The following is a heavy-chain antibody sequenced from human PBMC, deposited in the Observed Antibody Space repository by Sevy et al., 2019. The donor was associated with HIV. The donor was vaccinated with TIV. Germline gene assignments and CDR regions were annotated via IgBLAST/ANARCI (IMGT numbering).Heavy chain of an antibody. D-gene: IGHD6-13*01. V-gene: IGHV3-23*01. Sequence: GGSLRLSCAASEFTFSSYAINWVRQAPGKGLEWVSGISGSGGSTYYADSVKGRFTISRDNFKNTLYLQMNSLRAEDMAVYYCAKDGDSSSWYLNYYMDVWGKGTTVTVSS. CDR1: EFTFSSYA. J-gene: IGHJ6*03. CDR3: AKDGDSSSWYLNYYMDV. CDR2: ISGSGGST.